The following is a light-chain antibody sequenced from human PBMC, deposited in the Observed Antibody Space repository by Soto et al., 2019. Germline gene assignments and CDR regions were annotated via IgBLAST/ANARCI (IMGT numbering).Light chain of an antibody. V-gene: IGKV3-20*01. J-gene: IGKJ2*01. CDR3: QQYGGSPYT. CDR1: QSVSNNF. CDR2: GAS. Sequence: EIVLTQSPATLSLSPGERATLSCRASQSVSNNFLAWYQQKPGQAPRLLVYGASSRRTGIPDRFSGSGSGTDFTLTISRLEPEDFAVYYCQQYGGSPYTFGQGTKLEIK.